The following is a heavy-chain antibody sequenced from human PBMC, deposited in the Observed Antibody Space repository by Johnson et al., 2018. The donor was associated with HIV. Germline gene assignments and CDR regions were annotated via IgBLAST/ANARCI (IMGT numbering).Heavy chain of an antibody. V-gene: IGHV3-7*05. Sequence: VQLVESGGGLVQPGGSLRLSCAASGFTFSSYWMSWVRQAPGTGLEWVANIKQDGSEKYYVDSVKGRFTISRDNSKNTLYLQMNSLRAEDTAVYYCARSPEIGAFDLWGQGTLVTVSS. CDR2: IKQDGSEK. CDR1: GFTFSSYW. CDR3: ARSPEIGAFDL. J-gene: IGHJ3*01.